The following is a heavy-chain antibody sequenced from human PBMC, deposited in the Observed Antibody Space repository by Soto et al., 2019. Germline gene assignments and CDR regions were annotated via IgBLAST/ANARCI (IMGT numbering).Heavy chain of an antibody. V-gene: IGHV1-18*01. CDR1: GYTFTSYG. CDR3: ARDWYCTSTTRINCFDP. D-gene: IGHD2-2*01. Sequence: ASVKVSCKASGYTFTSYGISWVRQAPGQGLEWMGWVSGHNDNTNYAQSLQGRVTMTADTSTSTAYMELRSLRSDDTAVYYCARDWYCTSTTRINCFDPWGQGTQVTVPQ. CDR2: VSGHNDNT. J-gene: IGHJ5*02.